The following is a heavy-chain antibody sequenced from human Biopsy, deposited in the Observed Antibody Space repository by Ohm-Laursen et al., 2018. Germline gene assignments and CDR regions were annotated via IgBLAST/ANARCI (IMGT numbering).Heavy chain of an antibody. Sequence: SLRLSCAASGFTLSYYSMTWVRQAPGKGLEWVSSIRSGGDYMFYADSVKGRFTISRDNAKNSLYLQMNSLRAEDTAVYYCARSVGIMAAPIDYWGQGTLVTVSS. V-gene: IGHV3-21*01. CDR1: GFTLSYYS. CDR3: ARSVGIMAAPIDY. J-gene: IGHJ4*02. D-gene: IGHD3-16*01. CDR2: IRSGGDYM.